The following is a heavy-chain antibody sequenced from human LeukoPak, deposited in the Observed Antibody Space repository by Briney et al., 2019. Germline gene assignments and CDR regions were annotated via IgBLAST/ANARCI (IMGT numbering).Heavy chain of an antibody. CDR3: ARAPSISPAGFFDY. J-gene: IGHJ4*02. Sequence: GGSLRLSCEASGFTFSDHHMDWVSQAPGKGLEWVGRTRNKAKSYTTEYAASVKGRFTVSRDDSKNSLYLQMNSLNTEDTAVYYCARAPSISPAGFFDYWGQGTLVTVSS. V-gene: IGHV3-72*01. CDR1: GFTFSDHH. D-gene: IGHD6-13*01. CDR2: TRNKAKSYTT.